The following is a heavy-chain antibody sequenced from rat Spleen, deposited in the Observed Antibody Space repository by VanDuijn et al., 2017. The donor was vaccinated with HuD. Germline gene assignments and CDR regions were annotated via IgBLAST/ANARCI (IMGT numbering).Heavy chain of an antibody. V-gene: IGHV5-27*01. CDR3: VREERGVDY. CDR1: GFTFSNYY. J-gene: IGHJ2*01. CDR2: ISTGGFST. Sequence: EVQLVESGGGLVQPGRSLKLSCSASGFTFSNYYMAWVRQAPTKGLEWVADISTGGFSTYYRDSVKGRFTISRDNAKSTLYLQMDSLRSEDTAIYYCVREERGVDYWGQGVMVTVSS.